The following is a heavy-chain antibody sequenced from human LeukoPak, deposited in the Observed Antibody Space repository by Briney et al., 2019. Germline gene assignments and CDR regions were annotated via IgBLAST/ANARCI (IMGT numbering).Heavy chain of an antibody. D-gene: IGHD6-6*01. CDR2: ISYDGSNK. CDR1: GFTFSSYA. J-gene: IGHJ6*03. Sequence: PGGSLRLSCAASGFTFSSYAMHWVRQAPGKGLEWVAVISYDGSNKYYADSVKGRFTISRDNSKNTLYLQMNSLRAEDTAVYYCARERRGQLDSYYYYYMDVWGKGTTVTVSS. V-gene: IGHV3-30*04. CDR3: ARERRGQLDSYYYYYMDV.